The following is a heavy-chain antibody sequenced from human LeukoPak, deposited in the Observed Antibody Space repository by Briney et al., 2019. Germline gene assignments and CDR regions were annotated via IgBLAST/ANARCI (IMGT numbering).Heavy chain of an antibody. J-gene: IGHJ3*02. Sequence: SETLSLTCTVSGGSISSGGYYWSWIRQPPGKGLEWIGYIYHSVSTYYNPSLKSRVTISVDRSKNQFSLKLSSVTAADTAVYYCARDDPHSSSWYSGGDDAFDIWGQGTMVTVSS. CDR1: GGSISSGGYY. V-gene: IGHV4-30-2*01. CDR2: IYHSVST. D-gene: IGHD6-13*01. CDR3: ARDDPHSSSWYSGGDDAFDI.